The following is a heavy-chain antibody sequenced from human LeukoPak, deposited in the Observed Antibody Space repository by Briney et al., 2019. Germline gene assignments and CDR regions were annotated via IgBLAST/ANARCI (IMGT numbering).Heavy chain of an antibody. CDR2: IYHSGST. V-gene: IGHV4-30-2*01. J-gene: IGHJ5*02. D-gene: IGHD2-2*02. Sequence: PSETLSLTCTVSGGSISSGGYYWSWIRQPPGKGLEWIGYIYHSGSTYYNPSLKSRVTISVDRSKNQFSLKLSSVTAADTAVYYCARDVVPAAIDPWGQGTLVTVSS. CDR3: ARDVVPAAIDP. CDR1: GGSISSGGYY.